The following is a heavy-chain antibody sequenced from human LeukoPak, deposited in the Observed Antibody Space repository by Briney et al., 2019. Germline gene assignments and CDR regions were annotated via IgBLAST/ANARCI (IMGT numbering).Heavy chain of an antibody. Sequence: GGSLRLSCAASGFTFSSYSMNWVRQAPGKGLEWVSSISSSSSYIYYADSVKGRFTISRDNAKNSLYLQMNSLRAEDTAVYYCARFGAVAGFFDYWGQGTLVTVSP. J-gene: IGHJ4*02. CDR1: GFTFSSYS. CDR3: ARFGAVAGFFDY. CDR2: ISSSSSYI. D-gene: IGHD6-19*01. V-gene: IGHV3-21*01.